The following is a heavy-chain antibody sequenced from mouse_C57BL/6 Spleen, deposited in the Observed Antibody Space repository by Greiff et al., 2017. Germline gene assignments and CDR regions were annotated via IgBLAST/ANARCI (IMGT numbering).Heavy chain of an antibody. CDR2: IYPGDGDT. D-gene: IGHD1-1*01. CDR1: GYAFSSSW. CDR3: ASITTVVAPFDY. V-gene: IGHV1-82*01. Sequence: VKLMESGPELVKPGASVKISCKASGYAFSSSWMNWVKQRPGKGLEWIGRIYPGDGDTNYNGKFKGKATLTADKSSSTAYMQLSSLTSEDSAVYFCASITTVVAPFDYWGQGTTLTVSS. J-gene: IGHJ2*01.